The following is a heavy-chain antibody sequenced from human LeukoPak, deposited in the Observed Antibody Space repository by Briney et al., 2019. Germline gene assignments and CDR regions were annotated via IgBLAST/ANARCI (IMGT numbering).Heavy chain of an antibody. D-gene: IGHD2-2*01. V-gene: IGHV3-23*01. CDR2: ISGSGGST. J-gene: IGHJ5*02. CDR1: GFTFSSYA. CDR3: AKSLLDIVVVPAAMVWFDP. Sequence: GGSLRLSCAASGFTFSSYAMSWVRQSPGKGLEWVSAISGSGGSTYYADSVKGRFTISRDNSKNTLYLQMNSLRAEDTAVYYCAKSLLDIVVVPAAMVWFDPWGQGTLVTVSS.